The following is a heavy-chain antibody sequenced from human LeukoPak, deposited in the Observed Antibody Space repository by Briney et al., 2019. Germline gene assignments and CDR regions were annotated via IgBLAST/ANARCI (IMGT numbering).Heavy chain of an antibody. D-gene: IGHD3-22*01. CDR3: ARYLVVTDAFDI. CDR2: IYYSGST. V-gene: IGHV4-59*08. Sequence: SETLSLTCTVSGGSISSYYWSWIRQPPGKGLEWIGYIYYSGSTNYNPSLKSRVTISVDTSKNQFSLKLSSVTAADTAVYYCARYLVVTDAFDIWGQGTMVTVSS. J-gene: IGHJ3*02. CDR1: GGSISSYY.